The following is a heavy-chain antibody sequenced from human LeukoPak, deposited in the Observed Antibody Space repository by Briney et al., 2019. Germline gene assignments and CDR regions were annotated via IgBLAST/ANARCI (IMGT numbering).Heavy chain of an antibody. V-gene: IGHV3-21*01. CDR1: GFTFSSYS. Sequence: PGGSLRLSCAASGFTFSSYSMNWVRQAPGKGLEWVSSISSSSSYIYYADSVKGRFTISRDNSKNTLYLQMNSLRAEDTAVYYCARDAPYYFDYWGQGTLVTVSS. CDR2: ISSSSSYI. CDR3: ARDAPYYFDY. J-gene: IGHJ4*02.